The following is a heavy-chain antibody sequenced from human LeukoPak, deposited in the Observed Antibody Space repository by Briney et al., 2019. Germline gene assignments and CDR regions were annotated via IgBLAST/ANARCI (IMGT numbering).Heavy chain of an antibody. CDR3: AREGAGRNDY. V-gene: IGHV1-2*02. CDR1: GYTFTGYY. CDR2: INPNSGGT. J-gene: IGHJ4*02. Sequence: WASVKVSCKASGYTFTGYYMHWVRQAPGQGLEWMGWINPNSGGTNYAQKFQGRVTMTRDTSINTAYMELSRLESDDSAVYYCAREGAGRNDYWGQGTLVTVSS. D-gene: IGHD1-1*01.